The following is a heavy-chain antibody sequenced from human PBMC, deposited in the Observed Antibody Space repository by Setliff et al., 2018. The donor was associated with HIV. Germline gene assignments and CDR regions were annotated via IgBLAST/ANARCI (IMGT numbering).Heavy chain of an antibody. V-gene: IGHV4-34*01. J-gene: IGHJ5*02. CDR2: INHSEDT. CDR1: GGSFSGHQ. CDR3: ARCRLNGGFNL. Sequence: SETLSLTCAVYGGSFSGHQWSWIRQPPGKGLEWIGEINHSEDTNYNSFLKSRVTISLDMSKNRFSLKLSSVTAADTAVYYCARCRLNGGFNLWGQGTLVTVSS. D-gene: IGHD7-27*01.